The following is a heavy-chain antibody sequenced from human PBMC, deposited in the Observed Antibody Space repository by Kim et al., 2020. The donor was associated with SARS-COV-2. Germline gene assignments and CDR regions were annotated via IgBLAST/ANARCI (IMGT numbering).Heavy chain of an antibody. J-gene: IGHJ4*02. V-gene: IGHV3-30-3*01. CDR2: ISYDGSNK. CDR3: ARGLLRFLDPGVGY. Sequence: GGSLRLSCAASGFIFSSYTMHWVRQAPGKGLEWVAVISYDGSNKYYAESVKGRFTISRDNSKNTLYLQMNSLRAEDTAVYYCARGLLRFLDPGVGYWGQGTLVTVSS. CDR1: GFIFSSYT. D-gene: IGHD3-3*01.